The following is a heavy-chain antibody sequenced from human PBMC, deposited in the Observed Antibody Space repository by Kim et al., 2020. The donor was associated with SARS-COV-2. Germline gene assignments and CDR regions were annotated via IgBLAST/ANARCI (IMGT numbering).Heavy chain of an antibody. Sequence: GGSLRLSCVASGFTFSSSEMNWVRQAPGKGLEWVSYISDSGTTIYYADSVKGRFTIARDNAKNSLYLQMNSPRAEDTAVYYCARGYNWHDGSHFHYWGQGALVTVSS. V-gene: IGHV3-48*03. J-gene: IGHJ4*02. CDR1: GFTFSSSE. CDR2: ISDSGTTI. CDR3: ARGYNWHDGSHFHY. D-gene: IGHD1-20*01.